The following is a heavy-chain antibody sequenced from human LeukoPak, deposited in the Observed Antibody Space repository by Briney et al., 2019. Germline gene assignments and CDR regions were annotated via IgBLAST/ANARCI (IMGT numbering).Heavy chain of an antibody. V-gene: IGHV3-9*01. CDR3: AKDTEGYYDSSGYFVY. J-gene: IGHJ4*02. D-gene: IGHD3-22*01. CDR2: ISWNSGSI. CDR1: GFTFDDYA. Sequence: GGSLRLSCAASGFTFDDYAMHWVRQAPGKGLEWVSGISWNSGSIGYADSVKGRFTISRDNAKNSLYPQMNSLRAEDTALYYCAKDTEGYYDSSGYFVYWGQGTLVTVSS.